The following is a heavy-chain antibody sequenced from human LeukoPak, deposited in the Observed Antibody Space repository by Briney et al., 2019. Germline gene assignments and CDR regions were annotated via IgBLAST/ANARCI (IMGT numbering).Heavy chain of an antibody. Sequence: SETLSLTCTVSGGSITGYYWSWIRQPPGKGLEWIGYIHYTGSTIHNPSLKSRVTISVDTSKNQFSLKLSSVTAADTAVYYCARYGYSYGLDYWGQGTLVTVSS. V-gene: IGHV4-59*08. CDR1: GGSITGYY. CDR2: IHYTGST. CDR3: ARYGYSYGLDY. D-gene: IGHD5-18*01. J-gene: IGHJ4*02.